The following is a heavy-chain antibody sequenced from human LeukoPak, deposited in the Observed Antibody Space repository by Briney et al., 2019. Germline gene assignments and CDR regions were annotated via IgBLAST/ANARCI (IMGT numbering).Heavy chain of an antibody. CDR3: ARDLRWFGELHWFDP. D-gene: IGHD3-10*01. V-gene: IGHV3-30*04. CDR2: ISYDGSNK. CDR1: GFTFSSYA. J-gene: IGHJ5*02. Sequence: GGSLRLSCAASGFTFSSYAMHWVRQAPGKGLEWVAVISYDGSNKYYADSVKGRFTISRDNSKNTLYLQMNSLRAEDTAVYYCARDLRWFGELHWFDPWGQGTLVTASS.